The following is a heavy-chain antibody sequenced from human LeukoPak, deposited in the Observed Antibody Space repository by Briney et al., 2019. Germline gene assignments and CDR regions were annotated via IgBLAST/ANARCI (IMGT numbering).Heavy chain of an antibody. J-gene: IGHJ4*02. CDR1: GGSISSYY. CDR3: ARRAYYDILTGYIDY. D-gene: IGHD3-9*01. Sequence: SETLSLTCTVSGGSISSYYWSWIRQPPGKGLEWIGYIYYSGSTNYNPSLKSRVTISVDTSKNQFSLKLSSVTAADTAVYYCARRAYYDILTGYIDYWGQGTLVTVSS. CDR2: IYYSGST. V-gene: IGHV4-59*08.